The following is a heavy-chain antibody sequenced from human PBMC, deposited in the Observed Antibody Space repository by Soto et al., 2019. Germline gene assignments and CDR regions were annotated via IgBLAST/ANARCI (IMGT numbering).Heavy chain of an antibody. CDR3: AHKGGGDRILDY. J-gene: IGHJ4*02. Sequence: QITLKESGPTLVKPTQTLTLTCTFSGFSLSTSGVGVGWIRQPPGKALEWLALIYWDDAKHYSPSLKSRLTITKDTSKNQGGLTMTNLEPVDTATYYCAHKGGGDRILDYWGQGTLVTVSS. D-gene: IGHD3-16*01. CDR1: GFSLSTSGVG. V-gene: IGHV2-5*02. CDR2: IYWDDAK.